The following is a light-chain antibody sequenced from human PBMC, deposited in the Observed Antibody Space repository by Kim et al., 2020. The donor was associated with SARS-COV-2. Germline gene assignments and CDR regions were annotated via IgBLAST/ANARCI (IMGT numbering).Light chain of an antibody. CDR1: NIGSKS. CDR3: QVWDSSSDHPV. V-gene: IGLV3-21*04. J-gene: IGLJ1*01. Sequence: APGKTARITCGGNNIGSKSGHWYQQKPGQAPVLVIYYDSDRPSGIPERFSGSNSGNTATLTISRVEAGDEADYYCQVWDSSSDHPVFGTGTKVTVL. CDR2: YDS.